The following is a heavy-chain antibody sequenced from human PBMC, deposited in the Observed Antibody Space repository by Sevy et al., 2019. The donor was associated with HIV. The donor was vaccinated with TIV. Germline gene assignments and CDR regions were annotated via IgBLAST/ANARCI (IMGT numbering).Heavy chain of an antibody. J-gene: IGHJ3*02. D-gene: IGHD6-13*01. CDR3: ARSMEQQLDAFDI. Sequence: SDTRSLTCTVSGASIRDSSYYWAWIRQPPGKGLEWIGNIYSYGETYYNSSLKSRVTISVDTSKNQFSLSLTSVTAADTAIYFCARSMEQQLDAFDIWGQGTMVTVSS. CDR1: GASIRDSSYY. CDR2: IYSYGET. V-gene: IGHV4-39*01.